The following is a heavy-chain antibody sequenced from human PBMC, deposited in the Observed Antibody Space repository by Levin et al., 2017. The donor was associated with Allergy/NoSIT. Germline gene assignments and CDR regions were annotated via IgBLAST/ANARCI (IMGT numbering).Heavy chain of an antibody. D-gene: IGHD3-10*01. CDR1: GGSVSSGSYY. V-gene: IGHV4-61*01. J-gene: IGHJ5*02. CDR3: ARSVSGSYYTWFDP. Sequence: SETLSLTCTVSGGSVSSGSYYWSWIRQPPGKGLEWIGYIYYSGSTNYNPSLKSRVTMSVDTSKNQFSLKLSSVTAADTAVYCCARSVSGSYYTWFDPWGQGTLVTVSS. CDR2: IYYSGST.